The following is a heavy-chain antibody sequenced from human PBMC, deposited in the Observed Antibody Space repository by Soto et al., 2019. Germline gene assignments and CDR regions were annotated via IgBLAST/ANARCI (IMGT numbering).Heavy chain of an antibody. D-gene: IGHD2-2*01. CDR3: AKVVVVPAVTWFDP. J-gene: IGHJ5*02. CDR1: GFTFSSYA. CDR2: ISGSGGST. V-gene: IGHV3-23*01. Sequence: PVGSLRLSCAASGFTFSSYAMSWVRQVPGKGLEWVSAISGSGGSTYYADSVKGRFTISRDNSKNTLYLQMNSLRAEDTAVYYCAKVVVVPAVTWFDPCGQGTLVTVSS.